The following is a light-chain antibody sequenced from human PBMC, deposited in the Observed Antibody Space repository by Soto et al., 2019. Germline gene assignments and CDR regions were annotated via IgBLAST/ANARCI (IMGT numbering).Light chain of an antibody. CDR3: KQRSDWLT. J-gene: IGKJ4*01. CDR2: DAS. V-gene: IGKV3-11*01. Sequence: EIVLTQSPATLSLSPGERATLSCRASQSVSSHLAWYQQKPGQAPRLLIYDASNRATGIPARFSGSGSGTDFTLTISSLEPEDFGVYYCKQRSDWLTFGGGTKVEIK. CDR1: QSVSSH.